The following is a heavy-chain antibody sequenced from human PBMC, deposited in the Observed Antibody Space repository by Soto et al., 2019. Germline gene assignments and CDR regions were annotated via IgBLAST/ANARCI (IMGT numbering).Heavy chain of an antibody. V-gene: IGHV4-39*01. CDR3: ASTNYGDYGYYYYGMDV. CDR1: GSSISSSSYY. D-gene: IGHD4-17*01. Sequence: LSLTCTVSGSSISSSSYYWGWIRQPPGKGLEWIGSIYYSGSTYYNPSLKSRVTISVDTSKNQFSLKLSSVTAADTAVYYCASTNYGDYGYYYYGMDVWGQGTTVTVSS. CDR2: IYYSGST. J-gene: IGHJ6*02.